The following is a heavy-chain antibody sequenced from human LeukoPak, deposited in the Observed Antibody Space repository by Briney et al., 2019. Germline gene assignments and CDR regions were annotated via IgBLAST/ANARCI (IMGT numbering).Heavy chain of an antibody. V-gene: IGHV6-1*01. CDR3: ARLATNDGLDI. Sequence: SQTLSLTYAISGDSVSGKSVAWNWIRQSPSRGLEWLGRTFYRSKWNSDYAVSLRSRLTIKPDTSKNQFSLQLNSVTPEDTAVYYCARLATNDGLDICGQGTMVTVSS. CDR2: TFYRSKWNS. J-gene: IGHJ3*02. CDR1: GDSVSGKSVA. D-gene: IGHD5-12*01.